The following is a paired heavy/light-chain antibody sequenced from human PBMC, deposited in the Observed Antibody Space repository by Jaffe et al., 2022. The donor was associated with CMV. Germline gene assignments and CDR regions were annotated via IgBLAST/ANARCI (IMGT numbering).Light chain of an antibody. V-gene: IGKV3-15*01. J-gene: IGKJ1*01. CDR3: QQYNNWPRT. Sequence: EIVMTQSPATLSVSPGERATLSCRASQSVSSNLAWYQQKPGQAPRLLIYGASTRATGIPARFSASGSGTEFTLTISSLQSEDFAVYYCQQYNNWPRTFGQGTKVEIK. CDR1: QSVSSN. CDR2: GAS.
Heavy chain of an antibody. V-gene: IGHV3-33*01. Sequence: QVQLVESGGGVVQPGGSLRLSCAASGFTFTTYGMHWVRQAPGKGLEWVAVIWYDGSNEYYEDSAKGRFTISRDNSKNTLYLQMNGLRAEDTAVYYCARARDSAYLDDAFDIWGQGTMVTVSS. J-gene: IGHJ3*02. CDR3: ARARDSAYLDDAFDI. D-gene: IGHD3-22*01. CDR2: IWYDGSNE. CDR1: GFTFTTYG.